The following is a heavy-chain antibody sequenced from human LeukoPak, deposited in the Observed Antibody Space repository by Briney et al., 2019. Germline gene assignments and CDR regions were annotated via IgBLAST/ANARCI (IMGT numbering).Heavy chain of an antibody. CDR2: IYYSGST. CDR3: ARQGGHYDSSGYWHWFDP. V-gene: IGHV4-38-2*02. Sequence: PSETLSLTCTVSGYSITNTYYWGWIRQPPGKGLEWIDSIYYSGSTLYNPSLKSRVTMSIDTSKDQFSLKLTSVTAADTAVYYCARQGGHYDSSGYWHWFDPWGQGTLVTVSS. D-gene: IGHD3-22*01. J-gene: IGHJ5*02. CDR1: GYSITNTYY.